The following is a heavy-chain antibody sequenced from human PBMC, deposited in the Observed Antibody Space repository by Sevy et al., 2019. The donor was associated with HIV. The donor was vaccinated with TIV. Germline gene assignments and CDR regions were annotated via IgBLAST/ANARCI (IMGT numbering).Heavy chain of an antibody. V-gene: IGHV1-2*02. D-gene: IGHD5-12*01. CDR3: ARGGGYDYYRNFDY. Sequence: ASVKVSCKTSGFIFTNYGISWVRQAPGQGLEWMGWINPNSGGTNYAQKFQGRVTMTRDTSISTAYMELSRLRSDDTAVYYCARGGGYDYYRNFDYWGQGTLVTVSS. CDR1: GFIFTNYG. CDR2: INPNSGGT. J-gene: IGHJ4*02.